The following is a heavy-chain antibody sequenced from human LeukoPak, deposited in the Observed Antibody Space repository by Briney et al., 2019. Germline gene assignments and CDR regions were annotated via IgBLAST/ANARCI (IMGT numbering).Heavy chain of an antibody. CDR3: AKDTSIGRYCTNGVCSPFDY. V-gene: IGHV3-23*01. Sequence: AGGSLRLSCAASGFTFSIYAMSWVRQAPGKGLEWVSAISDSGGSTYDADSVKGRFTISRDNSKNTLYLQMNSLRAEDTAVYYCAKDTSIGRYCTNGVCSPFDYWGQGTLVTVSS. J-gene: IGHJ4*02. CDR1: GFTFSIYA. CDR2: ISDSGGST. D-gene: IGHD2-8*01.